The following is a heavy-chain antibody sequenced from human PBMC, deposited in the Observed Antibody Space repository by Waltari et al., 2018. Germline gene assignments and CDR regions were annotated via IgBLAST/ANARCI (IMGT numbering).Heavy chain of an antibody. CDR1: GYSISSGYY. V-gene: IGHV4-38-2*02. CDR2: IYHSGST. D-gene: IGHD3-16*01. J-gene: IGHJ4*02. Sequence: QVQLQESGPGLVKPSETLSLTCTVSGYSISSGYYWGWIRPPPGKGLEWIGSIYHSGSTYYNPSLKSRVTISVDTSKNQFSLKLSSVTAADTAVYYCARDYVSVVLHYFDYWGQGTLVTVSS. CDR3: ARDYVSVVLHYFDY.